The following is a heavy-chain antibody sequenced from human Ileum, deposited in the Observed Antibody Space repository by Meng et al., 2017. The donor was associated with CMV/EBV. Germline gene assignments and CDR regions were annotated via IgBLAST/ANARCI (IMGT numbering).Heavy chain of an antibody. V-gene: IGHV1-8*01. D-gene: IGHD3-3*01. CDR3: ARGSGSGGRDWFDP. CDR1: GYTFSNHD. J-gene: IGHJ5*02. CDR2: MNSNSGNT. Sequence: KASGYTFSNHDIKWFRQATGQGLEWMGWMNSNSGNTGYAQKFQGRVTMTRDTSITTAYMELSDLRSEDAAVYYCARGSGSGGRDWFDPWGQGTLVTVSS.